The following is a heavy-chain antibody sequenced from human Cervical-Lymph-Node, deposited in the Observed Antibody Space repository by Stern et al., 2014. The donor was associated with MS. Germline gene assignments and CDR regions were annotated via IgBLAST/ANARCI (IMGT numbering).Heavy chain of an antibody. Sequence: QDQLVQSGSELKKPGTSVKVSCKTSGYTFTDYGINWVRQAPGQGLEWMGWINTNTGIPTYAQAFTGRFVFSFDTSVSTAYLHISNLRADDTAVYFCARLRVGDITRDYWGLGTLVTVSP. CDR1: GYTFTDYG. CDR3: ARLRVGDITRDY. J-gene: IGHJ4*02. CDR2: INTNTGIP. D-gene: IGHD1-26*01. V-gene: IGHV7-4-1*02.